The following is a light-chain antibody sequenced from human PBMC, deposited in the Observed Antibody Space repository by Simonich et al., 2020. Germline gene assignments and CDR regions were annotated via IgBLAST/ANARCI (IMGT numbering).Light chain of an antibody. CDR2: WAS. CDR3: QQYYSTPLT. J-gene: IGKJ4*01. Sequence: DIVMTQSPDSLAVSLGERATINSKSSQSVLYSSNNKNYLALYQQKPGQPPKLLIYWASTRESGVPDRSSGSGSGTDFTLTISSLQAEDVAVYYCQQYYSTPLTFGGGTKVEIK. CDR1: QSVLYSSNNKNY. V-gene: IGKV4-1*01.